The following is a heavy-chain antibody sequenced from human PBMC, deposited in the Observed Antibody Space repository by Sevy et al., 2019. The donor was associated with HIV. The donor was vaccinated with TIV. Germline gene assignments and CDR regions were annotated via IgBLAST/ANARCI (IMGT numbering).Heavy chain of an antibody. D-gene: IGHD6-13*01. V-gene: IGHV3-48*01. CDR1: GFTFSSYS. J-gene: IGHJ4*02. CDR3: AREPVIAAAGTFDY. CDR2: ISSSSSTI. Sequence: GGSLRLSCAASGFTFSSYSMNWVRQAPGKGLEWVSYISSSSSTIYYADSVKGRFTISRDNAKNSLYLQMNSLRAEDTAVYYCAREPVIAAAGTFDYLGQGTLVTVSS.